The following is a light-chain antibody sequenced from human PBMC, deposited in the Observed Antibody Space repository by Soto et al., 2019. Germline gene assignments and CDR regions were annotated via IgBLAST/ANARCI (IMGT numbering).Light chain of an antibody. CDR3: FSYAGAGTFV. CDR1: SSDVGGYNY. CDR2: EVS. Sequence: QSVLTQPASVSGSPGQSITISCTGTSSDVGGYNYVSWYQQHPGKAPKLMIYEVSNRPSGVSNRFSGSKSANTASLTISGLQAEDEADYYCFSYAGAGTFVFGTGTKVTVL. V-gene: IGLV2-14*01. J-gene: IGLJ1*01.